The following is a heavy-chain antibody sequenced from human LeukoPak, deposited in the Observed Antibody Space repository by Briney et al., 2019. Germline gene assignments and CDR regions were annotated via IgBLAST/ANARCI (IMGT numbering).Heavy chain of an antibody. J-gene: IGHJ6*02. Sequence: PGGSLRLSCAASGFTFSDYYMSWIRQAPGKGLEWVSYISSSGSTIYYADSVKGRFTISRDNAENSLYLQMNSLRAEDTAVYYCASPTGDSYYYYYGMDVWGQGTTVTVSS. CDR1: GFTFSDYY. CDR2: ISSSGSTI. CDR3: ASPTGDSYYYYYGMDV. V-gene: IGHV3-11*01. D-gene: IGHD7-27*01.